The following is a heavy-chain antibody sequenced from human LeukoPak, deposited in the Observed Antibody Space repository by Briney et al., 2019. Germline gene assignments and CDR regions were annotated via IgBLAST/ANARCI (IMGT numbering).Heavy chain of an antibody. CDR1: GFTFSSYG. V-gene: IGHV3-23*01. CDR3: YCGSGSNFDY. J-gene: IGHJ4*02. CDR2: IRGSGVST. D-gene: IGHD3-10*01. Sequence: GGTLRLSCAASGFTFSSYGLSWVRQAPGKGLEWVSGIRGSGVSTYYADSVQGRFTISRDNSRNTLHLQMNSLRAEDTAVYYCYCGSGSNFDYWGQGTLVTVSS.